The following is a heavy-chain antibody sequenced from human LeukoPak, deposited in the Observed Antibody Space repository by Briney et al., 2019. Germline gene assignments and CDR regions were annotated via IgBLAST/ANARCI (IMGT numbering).Heavy chain of an antibody. J-gene: IGHJ1*01. CDR3: ATFRLPGEYFQH. CDR2: FHPGDDEV. Sequence: ASVKVSCRVSGSTLTEVSIHWVRQAPGKGLEWMGGFHPGDDEVLSAQKFQGRVTMTEDTSTDTAYMELSSLRSEDTAVYYCATFRLPGEYFQHWGQGTLVIVSS. V-gene: IGHV1-24*01. CDR1: GSTLTEVS.